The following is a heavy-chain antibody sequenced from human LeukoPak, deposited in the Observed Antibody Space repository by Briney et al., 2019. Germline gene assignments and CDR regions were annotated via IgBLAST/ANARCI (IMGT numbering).Heavy chain of an antibody. CDR3: ARSYCSSTSCWRGYFDY. CDR2: TYHTGST. Sequence: SETLSLTCTVSGDSISSGGYYWSWIRQPPGKGLEWIGYTYHTGSTYYNPSPKSRVTISVDRSQNQFSLKLSSVTAADTAVYYCARSYCSSTSCWRGYFDYWGQGTLVTVSS. J-gene: IGHJ4*02. CDR1: GDSISSGGYY. D-gene: IGHD2-2*01. V-gene: IGHV4-30-2*01.